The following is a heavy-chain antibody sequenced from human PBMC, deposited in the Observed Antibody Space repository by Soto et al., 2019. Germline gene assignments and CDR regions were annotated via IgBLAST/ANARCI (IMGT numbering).Heavy chain of an antibody. J-gene: IGHJ4*02. D-gene: IGHD6-13*01. CDR1: EFTFSNYA. CDR3: AKGPQQLIVYFDY. CDR2: ISDNGGTT. V-gene: IGHV3-23*01. Sequence: GGSLGLSCAVSEFTFSNYAMSWVRQAPGKGLEWEPSISDNGGTTYYADSVKGRFTISRDNSKNTLYLQMNSLRAEYTAVYYCAKGPQQLIVYFDYWSQGTQVTVSS.